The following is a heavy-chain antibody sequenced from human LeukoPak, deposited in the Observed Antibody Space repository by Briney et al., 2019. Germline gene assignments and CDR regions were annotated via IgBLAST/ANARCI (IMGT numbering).Heavy chain of an antibody. D-gene: IGHD5-24*01. Sequence: SETLSLTCTVSGGSISSYYWSWIRQPPGKGLEWIGYIYYSGSTNYNPSLKSRVTMSVDTSKNQFSLKLSSVTAADTAVYYCARDQGDGYNIYYFDYWGQGTLVTVSS. CDR3: ARDQGDGYNIYYFDY. V-gene: IGHV4-59*01. CDR2: IYYSGST. J-gene: IGHJ4*02. CDR1: GGSISSYY.